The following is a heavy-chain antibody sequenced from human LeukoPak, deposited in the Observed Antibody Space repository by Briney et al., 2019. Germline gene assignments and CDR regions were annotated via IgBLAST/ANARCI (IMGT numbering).Heavy chain of an antibody. CDR2: IYYSGST. Sequence: PSETLSLTCTVSGGSISSSSYCWGWIRQPPGKGLEWFGSIYYSGSTYYNPSLKSRVTISVDTSKNQFSLKLSSVTAADTAVYYCARLSEFGELLDYWGQGTLVTVSS. V-gene: IGHV4-39*01. CDR1: GGSISSSSYC. CDR3: ARLSEFGELLDY. J-gene: IGHJ4*02. D-gene: IGHD3-10*01.